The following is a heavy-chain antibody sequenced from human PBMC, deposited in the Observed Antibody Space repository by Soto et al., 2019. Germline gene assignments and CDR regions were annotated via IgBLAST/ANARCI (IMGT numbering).Heavy chain of an antibody. CDR3: ARVSASADSYFDH. CDR1: GVSIGNGGYY. Sequence: QVQLQESGPGLVKPSLTLSLICTVSGVSIGNGGYYWSWIRQHPVKGLEWIGNVYYDGSTYYNPSLKSRAAISVDTSRNQFSLKLSSVTDADTAVHYCARVSASADSYFDHWGQGTLVTVSS. CDR2: VYYDGST. D-gene: IGHD6-19*01. J-gene: IGHJ4*02. V-gene: IGHV4-31*03.